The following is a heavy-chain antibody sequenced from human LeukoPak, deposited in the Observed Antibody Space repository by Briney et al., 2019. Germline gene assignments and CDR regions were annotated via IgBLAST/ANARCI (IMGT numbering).Heavy chain of an antibody. Sequence: SETLSLTCTVSGGSISSYYWRWIRQPPGKGLEWIGYIYYSGSTNYNPSLKSRVTISVDTSKNQFSLKLSSVTAADTAVYYCASRGRWYDAFDIWGQGTMVTVSS. CDR1: GGSISSYY. J-gene: IGHJ3*02. CDR2: IYYSGST. CDR3: ASRGRWYDAFDI. D-gene: IGHD6-13*01. V-gene: IGHV4-59*01.